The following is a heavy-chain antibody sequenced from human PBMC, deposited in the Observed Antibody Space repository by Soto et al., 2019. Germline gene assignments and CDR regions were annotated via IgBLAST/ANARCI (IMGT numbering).Heavy chain of an antibody. V-gene: IGHV3-11*01. CDR3: TRDPRIADF. CDR1: GFSLRDYY. J-gene: IGHJ4*02. D-gene: IGHD2-21*01. CDR2: INPGGDVI. Sequence: GGPLRLYCAGSGFSLRDYYMTWIRQAPGKGLELLSYINPGGDVIKYADSVKGRFTISRDNAKNSLYLHMNNLRAEDTAVYYCTRDPRIADFWGQGTLGTVSS.